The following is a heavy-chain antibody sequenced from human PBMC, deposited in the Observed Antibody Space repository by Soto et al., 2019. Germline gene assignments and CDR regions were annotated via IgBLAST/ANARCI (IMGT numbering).Heavy chain of an antibody. CDR1: GFTFGDYA. CDR3: ASGSSDYYYGMDV. J-gene: IGHJ6*02. Sequence: GGSLRLSCTASGFTFGDYAMSWVRQAPGKGLEWVSSISSSSSYIYYADSVKGRFTISRDNAKNSLYLQMNSLRAEDTAVYYCASGSSDYYYGMDVWGQGTTVTVSS. CDR2: ISSSSSYI. D-gene: IGHD6-6*01. V-gene: IGHV3-21*01.